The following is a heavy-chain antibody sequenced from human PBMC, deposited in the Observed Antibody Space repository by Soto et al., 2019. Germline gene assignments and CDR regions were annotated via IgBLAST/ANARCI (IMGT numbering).Heavy chain of an antibody. V-gene: IGHV1-69*01. Sequence: QGQLVQYGAEVKKPGSSVKVSCKASGGTFSSYAISWVRQAPGQGLEWMGGIIPIFGTANYAQKFQGRVTITADESTSKSYMELSSLRSEDKVVYCCAWLAYSNHGMGLDYWGQGTLVTVSS. CDR3: AWLAYSNHGMGLDY. D-gene: IGHD4-4*01. CDR1: GGTFSSYA. J-gene: IGHJ4*02. CDR2: IIPIFGTA.